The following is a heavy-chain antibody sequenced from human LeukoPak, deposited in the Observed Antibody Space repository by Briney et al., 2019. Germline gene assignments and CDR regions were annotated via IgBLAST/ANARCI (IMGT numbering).Heavy chain of an antibody. CDR1: GGSISSSSYY. J-gene: IGHJ4*02. CDR2: IYYSGST. CDR3: ARGSNSGWRRPFDY. D-gene: IGHD6-19*01. Sequence: SETLSLTCTVSGGSISSSSYYWGWIRQPPGKGLEWIGSIYYSGSTYYNPSLKSRVTMSVDTSKNQFSLKLSSVTAADTAVYYCARGSNSGWRRPFDYWGQGTLVTVSS. V-gene: IGHV4-39*07.